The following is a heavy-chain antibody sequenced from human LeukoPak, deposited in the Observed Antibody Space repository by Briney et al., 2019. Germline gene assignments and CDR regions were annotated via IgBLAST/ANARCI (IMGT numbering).Heavy chain of an antibody. J-gene: IGHJ6*03. D-gene: IGHD3-3*01. CDR2: INPNSGGT. CDR3: ARRFSRLEWTINYYYYMDV. Sequence: GASVKVSCEASGYTFTGYYMHWVRQAPGQGLEWMGWINPNSGGTNYAQKFQGRVTMTRDTSISTAYMELSRLRSDDTAVYYCARRFSRLEWTINYYYYMDVWGKGTTVTVSS. V-gene: IGHV1-2*02. CDR1: GYTFTGYY.